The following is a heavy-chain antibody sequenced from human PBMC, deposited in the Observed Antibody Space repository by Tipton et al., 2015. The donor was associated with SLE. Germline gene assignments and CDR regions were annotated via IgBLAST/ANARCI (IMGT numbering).Heavy chain of an antibody. CDR2: IYYSGST. D-gene: IGHD2-2*01. CDR3: ARAIVVVPAANRGYYYGMDV. J-gene: IGHJ6*02. Sequence: TLSLTCTVSGGSISSYYWSWIRQPPGKGLEWFGYIYYSGSTNYNPSLKSRVTISVDTSKNQFSLKLSSVTAADTAVYYCARAIVVVPAANRGYYYGMDVWGQGTTVTVSS. CDR1: GGSISSYY. V-gene: IGHV4-59*12.